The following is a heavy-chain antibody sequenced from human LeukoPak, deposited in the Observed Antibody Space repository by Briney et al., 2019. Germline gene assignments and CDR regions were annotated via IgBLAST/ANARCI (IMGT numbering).Heavy chain of an antibody. CDR3: AREWSGFGELPDY. D-gene: IGHD3-10*01. CDR2: INSDGSST. V-gene: IGHV3-74*01. CDR1: GFTFSSHW. Sequence: GGSLRLSCAASGFTFSSHWMHWVRQAPGKGLVWVSRINSDGSSTSYADSVKGRFTISRDNAKNTLYLQMNSLRVEDTAVYYCAREWSGFGELPDYWGQGTLVTVSS. J-gene: IGHJ4*02.